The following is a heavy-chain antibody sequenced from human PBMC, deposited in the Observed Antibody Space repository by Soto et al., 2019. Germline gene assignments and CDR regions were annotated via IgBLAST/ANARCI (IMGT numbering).Heavy chain of an antibody. CDR3: ARGTPPSSGSSGGFGY. Sequence: SETLSLTCAVYGGSFSGYYWSWIRQPPGKGLEWIGEINHSGSTNYNPSLKSRVTISVDTSKNQFSLKLSSVTAADTAVYYCARGTPPSSGSSGGFGYWGPGTLVTVSS. V-gene: IGHV4-34*01. CDR2: INHSGST. D-gene: IGHD6-19*01. J-gene: IGHJ4*02. CDR1: GGSFSGYY.